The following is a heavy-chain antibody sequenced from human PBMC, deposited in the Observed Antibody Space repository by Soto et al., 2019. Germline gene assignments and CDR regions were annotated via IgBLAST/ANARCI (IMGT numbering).Heavy chain of an antibody. Sequence: EVQVVESGGGLVQPGGSLRLSCAASGFTFTSYWMTWVRQAPGRGLEWVANINKDGSEKSYVDSVKRRFTISRDNAKSSLYLQMNSLRADDPAVYYCVREIASRLWGKGTTVIVSS. D-gene: IGHD2-21*01. CDR3: VREIASRL. J-gene: IGHJ6*04. CDR2: INKDGSEK. CDR1: GFTFTSYW. V-gene: IGHV3-7*01.